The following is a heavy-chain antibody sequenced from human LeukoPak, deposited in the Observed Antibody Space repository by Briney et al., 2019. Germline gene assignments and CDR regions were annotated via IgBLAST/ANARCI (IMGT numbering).Heavy chain of an antibody. CDR3: ARDYDRYYMDV. D-gene: IGHD3-3*01. V-gene: IGHV3-74*01. J-gene: IGHJ6*03. Sequence: GGSLRLSCAASGFTFSSYWIHWVRQAPGKGLVWVSRINTESTSTSYADSVKGRFTITRDNAKNTLYLQMNSLRPEDTAVYYCARDYDRYYMDVWGKGTTVTVSS. CDR1: GFTFSSYW. CDR2: INTESTST.